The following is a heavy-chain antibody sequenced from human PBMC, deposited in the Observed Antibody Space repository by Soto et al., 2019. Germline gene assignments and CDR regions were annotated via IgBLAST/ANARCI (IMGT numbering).Heavy chain of an antibody. Sequence: LRLSCAASESTFSNSGMHWVRQAPGKGLKWVAVISSDGSDKYYADSVKGRFTISRDNSKNTLYLQMNSLRPEDTAVYYCARAPRGFSAYDASLQIDTWGQGTLVTVSS. J-gene: IGHJ5*02. CDR2: ISSDGSDK. CDR3: ARAPRGFSAYDASLQIDT. CDR1: ESTFSNSG. V-gene: IGHV3-30*03. D-gene: IGHD5-12*01.